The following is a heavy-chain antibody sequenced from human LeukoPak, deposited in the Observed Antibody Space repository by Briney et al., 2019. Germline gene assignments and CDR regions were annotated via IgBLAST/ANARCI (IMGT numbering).Heavy chain of an antibody. Sequence: SSETLSLTCAVYGGSFSGYYWSWIRQSPGKGLESIGEINHSGSTNYNPSLKSRVTISVDTSKNQFSLKLSSVTAADTAVYYCARHITYYYDSSGYYVLDYWGQGILVTVSS. V-gene: IGHV4-34*01. CDR2: INHSGST. D-gene: IGHD3-22*01. CDR1: GGSFSGYY. J-gene: IGHJ4*02. CDR3: ARHITYYYDSSGYYVLDY.